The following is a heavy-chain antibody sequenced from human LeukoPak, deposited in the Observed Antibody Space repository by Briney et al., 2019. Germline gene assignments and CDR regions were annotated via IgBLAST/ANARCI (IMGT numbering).Heavy chain of an antibody. CDR1: GYTFTGYY. CDR2: INPNSGGT. V-gene: IGHV1-2*02. Sequence: ASVTVSCKASGYTFTGYYMHWVRQAPGQGLEWMGWINPNSGGTNYAQKFQGRVTMTRDTSISTAYMELSRLRSDDTAVYYCARDQVDIVATSYSLDCWGQGTLVTVSS. CDR3: ARDQVDIVATSYSLDC. D-gene: IGHD5-12*01. J-gene: IGHJ4*02.